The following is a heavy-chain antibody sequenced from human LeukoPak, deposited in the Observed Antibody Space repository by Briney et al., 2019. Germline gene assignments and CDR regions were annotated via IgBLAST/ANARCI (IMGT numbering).Heavy chain of an antibody. CDR1: GFTVSSNY. Sequence: GGSLRLSCAASGFTVSSNYMSWVRQAPGKGLEWVSVIYSGGSTYYADSVKGRFTISRDNSKNTLYLQMNSLRAEDTAVYYYARSSQSGWLDYWGQGTLVTVSS. V-gene: IGHV3-66*01. CDR2: IYSGGST. CDR3: ARSSQSGWLDY. D-gene: IGHD6-19*01. J-gene: IGHJ4*02.